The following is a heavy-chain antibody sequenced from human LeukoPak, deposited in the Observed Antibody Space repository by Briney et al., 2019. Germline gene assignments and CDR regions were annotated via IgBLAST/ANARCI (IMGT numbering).Heavy chain of an antibody. CDR2: IYYSGST. D-gene: IGHD1-1*01. Sequence: PSETLSLTCTVSGGSVSSGSYYWSWIRQPPGKGLEWIGYIYYSGSTNYNPSLKSRVTISVDTSKNQFSLKLSPVTAADTAVYYCARDSFGTGTGTTQGMDVWGKGTTVTVSS. CDR1: GGSVSSGSYY. CDR3: ARDSFGTGTGTTQGMDV. V-gene: IGHV4-61*01. J-gene: IGHJ6*04.